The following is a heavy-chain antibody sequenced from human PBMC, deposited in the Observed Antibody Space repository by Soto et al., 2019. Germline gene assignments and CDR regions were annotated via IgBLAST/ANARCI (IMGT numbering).Heavy chain of an antibody. V-gene: IGHV4-39*01. CDR3: ARYLVPGRHDYGDNWFDP. D-gene: IGHD4-17*01. CDR2: IYYSGST. J-gene: IGHJ5*02. CDR1: GGSISSSSYY. Sequence: PSETLSLTCTVSGGSISSSSYYWGWIRQPPGKGLEWIGSIYYSGSTYYNPSLKSRVTISVDTSKNQFSLKLSSVTAADTAVYYCARYLVPGRHDYGDNWFDPWGQGTLVTVSS.